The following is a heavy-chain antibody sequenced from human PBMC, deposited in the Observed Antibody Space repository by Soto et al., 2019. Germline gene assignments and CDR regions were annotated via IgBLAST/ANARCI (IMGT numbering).Heavy chain of an antibody. J-gene: IGHJ5*02. V-gene: IGHV4-31*03. CDR2: IYYRGST. CDR1: GGSISSGGYY. CDR3: ARIIGGWVPAAELGWFDP. Sequence: QVQLQESGPGLVKPSQTLSLTCTVSGGSISSGGYYWSWIRQHPGKGLEWIGSIYYRGSTYYNPPLKTRVTISVDTSKNQFSLKLSSVTAADTAVYYCARIIGGWVPAAELGWFDPWGQGTLVTVSS. D-gene: IGHD2-2*01.